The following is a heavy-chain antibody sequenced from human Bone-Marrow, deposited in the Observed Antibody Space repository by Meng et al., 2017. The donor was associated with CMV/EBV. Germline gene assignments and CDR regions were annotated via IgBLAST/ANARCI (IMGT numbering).Heavy chain of an antibody. CDR1: GGTFSSYA. CDR3: ARGLEAAGHY. J-gene: IGHJ4*02. CDR2: INPNSGGT. V-gene: IGHV1-2*02. Sequence: ASVKVSCKASGGTFSSYAISWVRQAPGQGLEWMGWINPNSGGTNYAQKFQGRVTMTRDTSISTAYMEPSRLRSDDTAVYYCARGLEAAGHYWGQGTLVTVSS. D-gene: IGHD6-13*01.